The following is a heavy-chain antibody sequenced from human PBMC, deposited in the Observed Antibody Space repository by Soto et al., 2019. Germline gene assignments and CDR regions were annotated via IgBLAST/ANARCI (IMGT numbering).Heavy chain of an antibody. CDR1: GGSFSGYS. Sequence: PSETLSLSCAVYGGSFSGYSWSWMRQPPGKGLEWIGEINHSGSTNYNPSLKSRVTISVDTSKNQFSLKLSSVTAADTAVYYCARGFHEARFLELSPASGHYDVMDFWGQGTTVTVS. J-gene: IGHJ6*02. CDR3: ARGFHEARFLELSPASGHYDVMDF. V-gene: IGHV4-34*01. CDR2: INHSGST. D-gene: IGHD3-3*01.